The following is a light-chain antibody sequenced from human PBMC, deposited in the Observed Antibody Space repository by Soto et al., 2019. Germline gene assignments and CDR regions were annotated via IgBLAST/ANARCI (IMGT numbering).Light chain of an antibody. CDR3: SSYTSSNTLV. V-gene: IGLV2-14*01. Sequence: QSVLTQPASVSGSPGQSIAISCTGTSSDVGAYNHVSWYQQYPGKAPKLMIYDVSNRPSGASNRFSGSKSGNTASLIISGLQAEDEADYYCSSYTSSNTLVFGGGTKLTVL. J-gene: IGLJ2*01. CDR2: DVS. CDR1: SSDVGAYNH.